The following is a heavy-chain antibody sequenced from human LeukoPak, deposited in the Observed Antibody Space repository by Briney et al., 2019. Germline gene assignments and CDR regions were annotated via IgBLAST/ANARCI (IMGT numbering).Heavy chain of an antibody. CDR2: INTDGGRT. Sequence: RSGGSLRLSCAASGFTFDGHGMSWVRQVPGKGLEWVSGINTDGGRTDYADSVKGRFTIFRDNAKRSLYLQMNSLRAEDTALYYCARDGSGWYSDYWGRGTPVTVSS. D-gene: IGHD6-19*01. V-gene: IGHV3-20*04. J-gene: IGHJ4*02. CDR1: GFTFDGHG. CDR3: ARDGSGWYSDY.